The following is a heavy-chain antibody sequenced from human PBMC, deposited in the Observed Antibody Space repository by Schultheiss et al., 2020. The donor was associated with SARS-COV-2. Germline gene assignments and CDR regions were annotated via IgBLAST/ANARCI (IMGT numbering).Heavy chain of an antibody. V-gene: IGHV1-69*17. CDR2: IIPIFGIA. CDR3: ARDNLPYYYDSSGYCDY. CDR1: GYTFTSYG. Sequence: KISCKASGYTFTSYGISWVRQAPGQGLEWMGGIIPIFGIASYAQKFQGRVTITADKSTSTAYMELSSLRSEDTAVYYCARDNLPYYYDSSGYCDYWGQGTLVTVSS. J-gene: IGHJ4*02. D-gene: IGHD3-22*01.